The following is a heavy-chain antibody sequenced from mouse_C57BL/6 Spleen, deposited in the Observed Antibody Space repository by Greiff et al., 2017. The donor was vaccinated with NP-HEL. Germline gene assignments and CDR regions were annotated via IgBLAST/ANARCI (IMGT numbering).Heavy chain of an antibody. CDR3: TRGETLDY. CDR2: IDPETGGT. J-gene: IGHJ2*01. Sequence: VQLQQSGAELVRPGASVTLSCKASGYTFTDYEMHWVKQTPVHGLEWIGAIDPETGGTAYNQKFKGKAILTADRSSSTAYMELRSLTSEDSAVYYCTRGETLDYWGQGTTLTVSS. CDR1: GYTFTDYE. V-gene: IGHV1-15*01.